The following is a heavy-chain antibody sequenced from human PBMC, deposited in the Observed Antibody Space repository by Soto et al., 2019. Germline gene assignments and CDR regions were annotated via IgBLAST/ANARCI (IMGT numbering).Heavy chain of an antibody. CDR1: GDSITGSH. CDR3: ASAAIVGREVNTWFDP. V-gene: IGHV4-59*01. D-gene: IGHD1-26*01. Sequence: QVHLQESGPGLVKASETLSLTCTVSGDSITGSHWNWIRQPLGKPLEWIGYLYYRGSTNYNPSLKSRLTVSVDTSKNQIFLRLNSVTAADTAVYYCASAAIVGREVNTWFDPWGQGILGTVSS. J-gene: IGHJ5*02. CDR2: LYYRGST.